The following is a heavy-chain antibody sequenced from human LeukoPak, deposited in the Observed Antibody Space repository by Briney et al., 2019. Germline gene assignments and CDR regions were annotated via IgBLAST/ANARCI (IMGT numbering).Heavy chain of an antibody. V-gene: IGHV3-23*01. D-gene: IGHD2-2*01. CDR2: ISGSGGST. CDR1: GFTFSRYA. Sequence: PGGSLRLSCAASGFTFSRYAMSWVRQAPGEGLEWVSAISGSGGSTYYADSVKGRFTISRDNSKNTLYLQMNSLRAEDTAVYYCAKGRADCSSTSCYVMDVWGKGTTVTVSS. CDR3: AKGRADCSSTSCYVMDV. J-gene: IGHJ6*03.